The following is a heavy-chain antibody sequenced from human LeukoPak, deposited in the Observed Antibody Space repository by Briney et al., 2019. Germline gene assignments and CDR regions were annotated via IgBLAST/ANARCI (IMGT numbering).Heavy chain of an antibody. Sequence: PGGSLRLSCAASGFSFNNYAMSWVRQAPGKGLEWVSIIIASSGSTFYADSVKGRFTISRDNSKNTLYLQMNSLRVEDTAVYYCAKGGYDYVKVAYFDFWGQGTLVTVSS. V-gene: IGHV3-23*01. CDR1: GFSFNNYA. J-gene: IGHJ4*02. D-gene: IGHD5-12*01. CDR2: IIASSGST. CDR3: AKGGYDYVKVAYFDF.